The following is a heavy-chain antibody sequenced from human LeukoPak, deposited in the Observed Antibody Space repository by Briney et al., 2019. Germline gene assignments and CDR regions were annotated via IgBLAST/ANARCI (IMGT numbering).Heavy chain of an antibody. CDR1: GGSISTYY. CDR2: IYYSGGT. CDR3: ARHSTSWSSFDS. Sequence: SETLSLTCTVSGGSISTYYWSWIRQPTGKGLEWIGYIYYSGGTNYNPSLKSRVTMSKDTSKNQFSLKLSSVTAADTAVYYCARHSTSWSSFDSWGQGTLVTVSS. V-gene: IGHV4-59*13. D-gene: IGHD6-13*01. J-gene: IGHJ4*02.